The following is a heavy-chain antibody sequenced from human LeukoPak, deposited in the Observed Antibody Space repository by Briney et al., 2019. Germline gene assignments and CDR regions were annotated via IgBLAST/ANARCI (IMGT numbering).Heavy chain of an antibody. CDR3: ARAKMGAAGYFDC. V-gene: IGHV3-66*01. CDR1: RFTVSSNY. D-gene: IGHD6-13*01. Sequence: GGSLRLSCAASRFTVSSNYMSWVRQAPGKGLEWVSVIYSGGSTYYADSVKGRFTISRDNSKNTLSLQMNGLRVEDTAVYYCARAKMGAAGYFDCWGQGTLVTVSS. CDR2: IYSGGST. J-gene: IGHJ4*02.